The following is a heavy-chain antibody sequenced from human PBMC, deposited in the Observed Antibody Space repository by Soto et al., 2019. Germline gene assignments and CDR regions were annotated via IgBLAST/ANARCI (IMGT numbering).Heavy chain of an antibody. D-gene: IGHD3-22*01. CDR1: GYSFTSYW. Sequence: GESLKISCKGSGYSFTSYWISWVRQMPGKGLEWMGRIDPSDSYTNYSPSFQGHVTISADKSISTAYLQWSSLKASDTAMYYCARLRRYYYDSSGYYFAEGYYYYGMDVWGQGTTVTVSS. J-gene: IGHJ6*02. V-gene: IGHV5-10-1*01. CDR2: IDPSDSYT. CDR3: ARLRRYYYDSSGYYFAEGYYYYGMDV.